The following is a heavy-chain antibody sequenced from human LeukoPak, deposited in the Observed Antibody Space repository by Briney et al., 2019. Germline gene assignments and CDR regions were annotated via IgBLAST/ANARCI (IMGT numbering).Heavy chain of an antibody. J-gene: IGHJ4*02. Sequence: GGPLRLSCAASGFTVSSNYISWVRQAPGKGLEWVSLIYSGGTTYYADSVKGRFTISRDNSKNTLYLQMNSLRAEDTATYFCARGHNSRAGVTDCCPLDYWGQGTLVTVSS. CDR1: GFTVSSNY. CDR2: IYSGGTT. CDR3: ARGHNSRAGVTDCCPLDY. D-gene: IGHD2-21*02. V-gene: IGHV3-66*01.